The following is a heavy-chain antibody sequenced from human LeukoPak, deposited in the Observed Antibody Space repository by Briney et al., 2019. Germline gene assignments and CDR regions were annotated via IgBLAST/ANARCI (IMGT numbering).Heavy chain of an antibody. V-gene: IGHV4-30-4*01. CDR1: GGSISSGDYY. D-gene: IGHD6-19*01. J-gene: IGHJ4*02. CDR2: IYYSGST. CDR3: ARIAVAEDGY. Sequence: SQTLSLTCTVSGGSISSGDYYWSWIRQPPGKGLEWIGYIYYSGSTSYNPSLKSRVTISVDTSKNQFSLKVSSVTAADTAVYYCARIAVAEDGYWGQGTLVTVSS.